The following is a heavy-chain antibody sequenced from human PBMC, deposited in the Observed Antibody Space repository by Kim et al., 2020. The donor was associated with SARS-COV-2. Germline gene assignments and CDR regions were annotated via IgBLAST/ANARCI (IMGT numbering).Heavy chain of an antibody. CDR1: GGSISSGGYY. J-gene: IGHJ3*02. Sequence: SETLSLTCTVSGGSISSGGYYWSWIRQHPGKGLEWIGYIYYSGSTYYNPSLKSRVTISVDTSKNQFSLKLSSVTAADTAVYYCASPRLYYDSSIGIWGQGTMVTVSS. D-gene: IGHD3-22*01. V-gene: IGHV4-31*03. CDR2: IYYSGST. CDR3: ASPRLYYDSSIGI.